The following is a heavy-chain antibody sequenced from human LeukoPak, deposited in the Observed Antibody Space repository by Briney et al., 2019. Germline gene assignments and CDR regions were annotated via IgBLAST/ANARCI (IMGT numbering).Heavy chain of an antibody. CDR1: GLTFTSYA. CDR2: IYTGGTT. V-gene: IGHV3-66*01. J-gene: IGHJ4*02. Sequence: PGGSLRLSCTASGLTFTSYAMSWVRQAPGKGLEWVSVIYTGGTTYYADSVKGRFTISRDSSNNTLHLLMNNLRADDTAVYYCTSGGWLQYDYWGQGTLVIVSS. CDR3: TSGGWLQYDY. D-gene: IGHD5-24*01.